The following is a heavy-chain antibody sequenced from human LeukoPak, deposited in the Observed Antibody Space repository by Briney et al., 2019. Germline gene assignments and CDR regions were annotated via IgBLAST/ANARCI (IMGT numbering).Heavy chain of an antibody. CDR1: GFTFSSYS. J-gene: IGHJ3*02. Sequence: GGSLRLSCAASGFTFSSYSMNWVRQAPGKGLEWVSYISSSGSTIYYADSVKGRFTISRDNSKNTLYLQMNSLRAEDTAVYYCARDVVSRGVDAFDIWGQGTMVTVSS. CDR3: ARDVVSRGVDAFDI. CDR2: ISSSGSTI. D-gene: IGHD2-21*01. V-gene: IGHV3-48*01.